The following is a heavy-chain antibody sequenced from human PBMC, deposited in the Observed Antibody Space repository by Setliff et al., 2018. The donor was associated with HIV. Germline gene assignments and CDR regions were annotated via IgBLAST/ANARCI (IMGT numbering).Heavy chain of an antibody. CDR2: FYYGGST. V-gene: IGHV4-59*01. J-gene: IGHJ5*02. D-gene: IGHD7-27*01. Sequence: SETLSLTCSVPGDSIGTYYWNWIRQTPGKRLEWIGFFYYGGSTDYNPALKNRVATSVDTSRNRVSLKMTSVTAADTAVYYCARARLLGGFLSWGRGALVTVSS. CDR1: GDSIGTYY. CDR3: ARARLLGGFLS.